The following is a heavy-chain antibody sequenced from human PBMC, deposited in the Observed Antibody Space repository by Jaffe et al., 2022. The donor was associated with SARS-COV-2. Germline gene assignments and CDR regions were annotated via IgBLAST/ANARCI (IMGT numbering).Heavy chain of an antibody. CDR2: IYYSGST. V-gene: IGHV4-39*01. D-gene: IGHD2-2*01. CDR1: GGSISSSSYY. CDR3: ARQGLCSSTSCYWFDP. J-gene: IGHJ5*02. Sequence: QLQLQESGPGLVKPSETLSLTCTVSGGSISSSSYYWGWIRQPPGKGLEWIGSIYYSGSTYYNPSLKSRVTISVDTSKNQFSLKLSSVTAADTAVYYCARQGLCSSTSCYWFDPWGQGTLVTVSS.